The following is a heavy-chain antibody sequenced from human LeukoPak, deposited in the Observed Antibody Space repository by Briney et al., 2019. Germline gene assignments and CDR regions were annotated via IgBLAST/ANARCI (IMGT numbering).Heavy chain of an antibody. V-gene: IGHV1-69*05. Sequence: SVKVSCKASGGTFSSYAISWVRQAPGQGLEWMGGIIPIFGTANYAQKFQGRVTITTDESTSTAYMELSSLRSEDTAVYYCATTRGYSYGYNDYWGQGTLVTVSS. D-gene: IGHD5-18*01. CDR2: IIPIFGTA. J-gene: IGHJ4*02. CDR1: GGTFSSYA. CDR3: ATTRGYSYGYNDY.